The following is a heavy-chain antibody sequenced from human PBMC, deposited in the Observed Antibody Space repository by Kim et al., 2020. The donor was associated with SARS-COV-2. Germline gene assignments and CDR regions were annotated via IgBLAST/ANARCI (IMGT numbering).Heavy chain of an antibody. CDR2: IYHTGTS. CDR1: GVSISIYY. D-gene: IGHD2-2*01. J-gene: IGHJ5*02. V-gene: IGHV4-59*08. Sequence: SETLSLTCTVSGVSISIYYWSWIRQSPGKGLEWIGYIYHTGTSKYNPSLRSRVTMSIDKSKNQFSLHLRSVTAADSAVYYCVRHRDILIDRWVDPWGQGTQVTVST. CDR3: VRHRDILIDRWVDP.